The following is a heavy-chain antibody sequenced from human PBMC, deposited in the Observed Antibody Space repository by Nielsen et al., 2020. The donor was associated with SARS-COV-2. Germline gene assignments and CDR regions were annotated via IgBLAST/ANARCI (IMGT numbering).Heavy chain of an antibody. Sequence: SLKISCAASGFTFDDYAMHWVRQAPGKGLEWVSGISWNSGSIGYADSVKGRFTISRDNAKNSLYLQMNSLRAEDTALYYCAKDDIDIVVVPAANGLDYWGQGTLVTVSS. J-gene: IGHJ4*02. CDR1: GFTFDDYA. D-gene: IGHD2-2*01. V-gene: IGHV3-9*01. CDR3: AKDDIDIVVVPAANGLDY. CDR2: ISWNSGSI.